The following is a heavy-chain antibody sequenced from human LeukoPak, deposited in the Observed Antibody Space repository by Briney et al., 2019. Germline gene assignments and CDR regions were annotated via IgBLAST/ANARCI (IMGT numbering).Heavy chain of an antibody. D-gene: IGHD2-15*01. CDR1: GGTFSSYA. V-gene: IGHV1-69*05. CDR2: IIPIFGTA. Sequence: SVKVSCKASGGTFSSYAISWVRQAPGQGLEWMGGIIPIFGTANYAQKFQGRVTITTDESTSTAYMELSSLRSEDTAVYYCARGVCSGGSCYQNWFDPWGQGTLVTVSS. CDR3: ARGVCSGGSCYQNWFDP. J-gene: IGHJ5*02.